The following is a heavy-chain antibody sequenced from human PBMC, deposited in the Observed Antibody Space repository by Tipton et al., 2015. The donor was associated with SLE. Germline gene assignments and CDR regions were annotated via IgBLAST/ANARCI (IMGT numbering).Heavy chain of an antibody. CDR1: GYSFTSYW. J-gene: IGHJ4*02. CDR2: IDPTDSYT. Sequence: QLVQSGAEVKKPGESLKISCKGSGYSFTSYWIGWVRQMPGKGLEWMGKIDPTDSYTNYSPSFQGHVTISADKSISTAYLQWSSLKASDTAMYYCARGGYSYGSYSDLYWGQGTLVTVSS. D-gene: IGHD5-18*01. CDR3: ARGGYSYGSYSDLY. V-gene: IGHV5-10-1*01.